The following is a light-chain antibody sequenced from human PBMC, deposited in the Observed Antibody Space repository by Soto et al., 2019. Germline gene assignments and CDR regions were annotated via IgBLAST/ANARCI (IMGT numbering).Light chain of an antibody. CDR3: QQYDNSPIT. Sequence: IVLTQSPGTLSLSPGERATRACRASQSVSSFLAWYQQKPGQAPRLLIYGASSRATGIPDRFSGTGSETDFTLTISRLEPEDFAVYYCQQYDNSPITFGQGTRLEIK. V-gene: IGKV3-20*01. CDR2: GAS. J-gene: IGKJ5*01. CDR1: QSVSSF.